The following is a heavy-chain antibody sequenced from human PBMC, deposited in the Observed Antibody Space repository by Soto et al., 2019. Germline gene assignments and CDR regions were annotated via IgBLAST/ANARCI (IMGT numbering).Heavy chain of an antibody. Sequence: GGSLRLSCAASGFTFSSYSMNWVRQAPGKGLEWVSSISSSSSYIYYADSVKGRFTISRDNAKNSLYLQMNSLRAEDTAVYYCARDCSIAARHPGTCWFDPWGHGTMVTASS. J-gene: IGHJ5*02. D-gene: IGHD6-6*01. CDR2: ISSSSSYI. CDR1: GFTFSSYS. V-gene: IGHV3-21*01. CDR3: ARDCSIAARHPGTCWFDP.